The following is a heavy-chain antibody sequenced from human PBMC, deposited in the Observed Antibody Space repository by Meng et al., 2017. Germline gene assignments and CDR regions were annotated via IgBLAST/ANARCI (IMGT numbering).Heavy chain of an antibody. CDR2: INTNTGNP. Sequence: VELVRTWFELTKPGASLKLSFKTSGYTLTSYAMHWVLQAPGQGLEWMGWINTNTGNPTYAQGFTGRFVFSLDTSVSTAYLQISSLKAEDTAVYYCAREGRVDFDYWGQGTLVTVSS. CDR1: GYTLTSYA. CDR3: AREGRVDFDY. D-gene: IGHD1-26*01. J-gene: IGHJ4*02. V-gene: IGHV7-4-1*02.